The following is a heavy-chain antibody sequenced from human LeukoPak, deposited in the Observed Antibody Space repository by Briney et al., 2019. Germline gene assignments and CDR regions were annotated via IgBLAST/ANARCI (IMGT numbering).Heavy chain of an antibody. J-gene: IGHJ5*02. CDR2: ISWNSGSI. CDR3: AKEAGGYSYGYRWFDP. D-gene: IGHD5-18*01. Sequence: GGSLRPSCAASGFTFDDYAMHWVRQAPGKGLEWVSGISWNSGSIGYADSVKGRFTISRDNAKNSLYLQMNSLRAEDTALYYCAKEAGGYSYGYRWFDPWGQGTLVTVSS. V-gene: IGHV3-9*01. CDR1: GFTFDDYA.